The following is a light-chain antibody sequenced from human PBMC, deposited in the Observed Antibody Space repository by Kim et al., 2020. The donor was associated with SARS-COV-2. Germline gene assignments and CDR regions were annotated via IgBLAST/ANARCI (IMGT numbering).Light chain of an antibody. J-gene: IGKJ5*01. Sequence: LSPGERAALSRRASQSVGSNLAWYQQKGGQAPRLLISGASTRATGIPARFSGSGSGTEFTLTISSLQSEDFAVYYCQHYNNWPITFGQGTRLEIK. CDR1: QSVGSN. CDR2: GAS. V-gene: IGKV3-15*01. CDR3: QHYNNWPIT.